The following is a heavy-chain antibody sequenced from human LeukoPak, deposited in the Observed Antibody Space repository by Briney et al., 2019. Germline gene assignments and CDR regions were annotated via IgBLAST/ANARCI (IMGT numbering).Heavy chain of an antibody. V-gene: IGHV3-30*04. D-gene: IGHD3-10*01. CDR2: ISYDGSNK. CDR1: GFTFSSYA. J-gene: IGHJ4*02. Sequence: PGGSLRLSCAAYGFTFSSYAMDWVRQAPGKGLEWVAVISYDGSNKYYADSVKGRFTISRDNSKNTLYLQMNSMRAEDTAVYYCARVSYYYEIDYWGQGTLVTVSS. CDR3: ARVSYYYEIDY.